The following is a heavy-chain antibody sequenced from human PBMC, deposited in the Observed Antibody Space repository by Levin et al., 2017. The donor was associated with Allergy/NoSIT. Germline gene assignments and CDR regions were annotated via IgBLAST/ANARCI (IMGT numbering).Heavy chain of an antibody. Sequence: GESLKISCAASGFTFSSYAMSWVRQAPGKGLEWVSAISGSGGSTYYADSVKGRFTISRDNSKNTLYLQMNSLRAEDTAVYYCAKAYYYGSGSYSAFDYWGQGTLVTVSS. J-gene: IGHJ4*02. CDR3: AKAYYYGSGSYSAFDY. CDR2: ISGSGGST. D-gene: IGHD3-10*01. V-gene: IGHV3-23*01. CDR1: GFTFSSYA.